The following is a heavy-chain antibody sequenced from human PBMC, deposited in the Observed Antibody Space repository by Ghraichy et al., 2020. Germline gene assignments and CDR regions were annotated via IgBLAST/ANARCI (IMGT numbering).Heavy chain of an antibody. CDR2: IDPNSGGT. V-gene: IGHV1-2*06. Sequence: ASVKVSCTVSGHTSENFYLHWVPHAPGQVPEWLGRIDPNSGGTTYARKFQDRVTLTRDLSFPTIYMELTRLTSDDTAVYYCVRGRASVLLQGGTYSPIDVWGKGTTVTVS. CDR3: VRGRASVLLQGGTYSPIDV. CDR1: GHTSENFY. D-gene: IGHD4-11*01. J-gene: IGHJ6*03.